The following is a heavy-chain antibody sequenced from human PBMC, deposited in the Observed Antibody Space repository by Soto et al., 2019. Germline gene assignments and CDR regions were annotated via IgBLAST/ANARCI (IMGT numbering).Heavy chain of an antibody. CDR2: ISAYNGNT. D-gene: IGHD3-22*01. CDR1: GYTFTSYG. CDR3: ARGVYYYDSSGYVGAFDI. J-gene: IGHJ3*02. V-gene: IGHV1-18*01. Sequence: ASVKVSCKASGYTFTSYGISWVRQAPGQGLEWMGWISAYNGNTNYAQKPQGRVTMTTDTSTSTAYMELRSLRSDDTAVYYCARGVYYYDSSGYVGAFDIWGQGTMVTVSS.